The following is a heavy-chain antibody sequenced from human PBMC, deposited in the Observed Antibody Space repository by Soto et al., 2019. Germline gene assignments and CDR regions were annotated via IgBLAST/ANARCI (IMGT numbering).Heavy chain of an antibody. CDR3: ARGGHPGAVAGTYYYYYMDV. CDR1: GFTFSSYG. Sequence: QVQLVESGGGVVQPGRSLRLSCAASGFTFSSYGMHWVRQAPGKGLEWVAVIWYDGSNKYYADSVKGRFTISRDNSKNTLYLQMNSLRAEDTAVYYCARGGHPGAVAGTYYYYYMDVWGKGTTVTGSS. J-gene: IGHJ6*03. V-gene: IGHV3-33*01. CDR2: IWYDGSNK. D-gene: IGHD6-19*01.